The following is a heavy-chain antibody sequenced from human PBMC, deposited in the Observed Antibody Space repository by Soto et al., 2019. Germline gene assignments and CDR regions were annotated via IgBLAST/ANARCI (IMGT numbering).Heavy chain of an antibody. J-gene: IGHJ3*01. Sequence: DVQLVESGGGLIQPGASLRLSCAAFGLTISGKKYVAWVRQAPGKGLEWVTALYDVDGSFYADSVKGRFTTSSASSKTTVYLQINDLRPDDTAVYYCATWHEREHAYDVWGQGTTVTVSS. V-gene: IGHV3-53*01. CDR2: LYDVDGS. CDR1: GLTISGKKY. CDR3: ATWHEREHAYDV. D-gene: IGHD1-1*01.